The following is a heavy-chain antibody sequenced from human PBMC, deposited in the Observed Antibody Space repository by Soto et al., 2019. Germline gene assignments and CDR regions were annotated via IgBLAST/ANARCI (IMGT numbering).Heavy chain of an antibody. V-gene: IGHV4-39*01. D-gene: IGHD6-19*01. CDR3: ARLGSSGWYQGSYFDY. Sequence: QLQLQESGPGLVKASETLSLTCTVSVGSITRINHFWGWIRQSPGKGLEWIGSIQYGGTTNYNPSLKSRVIMSAETSKNQFALMMNSVTAADTAVYYCARLGSSGWYQGSYFDYWGQGTLVTVSS. J-gene: IGHJ4*02. CDR1: VGSITRINHF. CDR2: IQYGGTT.